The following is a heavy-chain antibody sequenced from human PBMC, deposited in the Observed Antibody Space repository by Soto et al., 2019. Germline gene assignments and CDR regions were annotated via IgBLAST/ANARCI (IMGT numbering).Heavy chain of an antibody. D-gene: IGHD3-16*01. Sequence: QVQLVESGGGVVQPGRSLRLSCAASGFTFSSYGMHWVRQAPGKGLERVAVISYDGSNKYYADAVKGRVTNSRAKSKSTLYRQMNSLRAEGTAGDDCAKGYDGPYWYFDLWGRGTPVTVSS. CDR3: AKGYDGPYWYFDL. V-gene: IGHV3-30*18. CDR1: GFTFSSYG. CDR2: ISYDGSNK. J-gene: IGHJ2*01.